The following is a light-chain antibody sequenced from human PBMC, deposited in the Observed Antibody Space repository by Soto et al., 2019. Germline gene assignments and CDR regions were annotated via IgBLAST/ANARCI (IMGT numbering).Light chain of an antibody. J-gene: IGKJ4*01. V-gene: IGKV1-16*01. Sequence: DIQMTQSPSSLSASVGDRVTIICRASQNINSYLAWFQQKPGKALKSLIYDATSLQSGVPSRFSGSGSGTDFSLTISSLQPEDAATYYCQQYERYNPSFGGGTKLEI. CDR1: QNINSY. CDR3: QQYERYNPS. CDR2: DAT.